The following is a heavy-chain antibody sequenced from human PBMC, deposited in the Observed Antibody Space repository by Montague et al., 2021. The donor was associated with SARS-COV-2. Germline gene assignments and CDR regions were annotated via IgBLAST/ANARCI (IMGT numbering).Heavy chain of an antibody. CDR2: IYYSGST. V-gene: IGHV4-59*01. CDR3: ARGIYGPDAFDI. J-gene: IGHJ3*02. D-gene: IGHD3-10*01. CDR1: GGSISSYY. Sequence: ETLSLTCTVSGGSISSYYWSWIRQPPGKGLEWIGYIYYSGSTNYNPSHKSRVTISLDTSKNQFSLKLNSVTAADTAVYYCARGIYGPDAFDIWGQGTMVTVSS.